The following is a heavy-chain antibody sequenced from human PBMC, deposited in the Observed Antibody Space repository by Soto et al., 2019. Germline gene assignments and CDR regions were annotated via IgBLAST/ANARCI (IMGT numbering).Heavy chain of an antibody. CDR3: ARPSLGPGSNYYYYGMDV. Sequence: GESLKISCKGSGYSFTSYWIGWVRQMPGKGLEWMGIIYPGDSDTRYSPSFQGQVTISADKSISTAYLQWSSLKASDTAMYYCARPSLGPGSNYYYYGMDVWGQGTTVTVSS. CDR1: GYSFTSYW. CDR2: IYPGDSDT. V-gene: IGHV5-51*01. D-gene: IGHD1-26*01. J-gene: IGHJ6*02.